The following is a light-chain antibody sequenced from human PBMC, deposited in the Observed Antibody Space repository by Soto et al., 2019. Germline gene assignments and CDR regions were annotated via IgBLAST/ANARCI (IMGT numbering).Light chain of an antibody. V-gene: IGKV1-5*03. CDR3: QQYNSHSET. CDR2: QAS. J-gene: IGKJ1*01. Sequence: DIQMTQSPSTLSASVGDRVSITCRASQSISNWLAWYQQKPGKAPKLLIHQASSLASGVPSRFSGGGSGTEFTLTINSLQADDFATYYCQQYNSHSETFGQGTKVDI. CDR1: QSISNW.